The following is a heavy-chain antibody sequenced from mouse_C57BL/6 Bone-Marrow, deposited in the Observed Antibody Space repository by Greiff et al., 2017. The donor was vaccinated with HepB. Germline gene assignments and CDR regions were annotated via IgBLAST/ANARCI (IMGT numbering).Heavy chain of an antibody. CDR3: AREGYGSSLLRYFDV. D-gene: IGHD1-1*01. CDR1: GYSITSGYY. Sequence: EVKLLESGPGLVKPSQSLSLTCSVTGYSITSGYYWNWIRQFPGNKLEWMGYISYDGSNNYNPSLKNRISITRDTSKNQFFLKLNSVTTEDTATYYCAREGYGSSLLRYFDVWGTGTTVTVSS. J-gene: IGHJ1*03. CDR2: ISYDGSN. V-gene: IGHV3-6*01.